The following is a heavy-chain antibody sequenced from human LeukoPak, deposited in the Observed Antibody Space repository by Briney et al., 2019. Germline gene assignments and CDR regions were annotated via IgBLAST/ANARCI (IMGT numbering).Heavy chain of an antibody. CDR3: ARDYQWLVHPYYFDY. CDR1: GGSISSGGYY. D-gene: IGHD6-19*01. V-gene: IGHV4-39*07. CDR2: IYHSGST. J-gene: IGHJ4*02. Sequence: PSQTLSLTCTVSGGSISSGGYYWGWIRQPPGKGLEWIGSIYHSGSTYYNPSLKSRVTISVDTSKNQFSLKLSSVTAADTAVYYCARDYQWLVHPYYFDYWGQGTLVTVSS.